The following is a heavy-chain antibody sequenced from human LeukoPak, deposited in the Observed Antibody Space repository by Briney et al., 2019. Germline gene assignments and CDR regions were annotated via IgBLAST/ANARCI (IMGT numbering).Heavy chain of an antibody. CDR2: INGGSGNT. J-gene: IGHJ4*02. D-gene: IGHD3-22*01. CDR1: GYTFTDYT. Sequence: ASVKVSCKASGYTFTDYTMHWLRQTPGQRLDWMGWINGGSGNTKYSPEFQGRVTITRDTSASTAYMELSSLRSEDTAVYYCANPRYDSSGYYYVDWGQGTLVTVSS. CDR3: ANPRYDSSGYYYVD. V-gene: IGHV1-3*01.